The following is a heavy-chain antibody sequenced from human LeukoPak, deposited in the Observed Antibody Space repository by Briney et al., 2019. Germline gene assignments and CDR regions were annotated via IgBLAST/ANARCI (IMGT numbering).Heavy chain of an antibody. V-gene: IGHV4-59*01. J-gene: IGHJ4*02. Sequence: SETLSLTCSVSGEYFSPYYWSWIRQPPGKGLEWIGYIYYTGSVNYNPSLKSRVTFSVDTSKNQFSLRLSSVAAADTAVYYCARGIHSSGYYLDFDYWGQGTVVTVSS. D-gene: IGHD3-22*01. CDR2: IYYTGSV. CDR3: ARGIHSSGYYLDFDY. CDR1: GEYFSPYY.